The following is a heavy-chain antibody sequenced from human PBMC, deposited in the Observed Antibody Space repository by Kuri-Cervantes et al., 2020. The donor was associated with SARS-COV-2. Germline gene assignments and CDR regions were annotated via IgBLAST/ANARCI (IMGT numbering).Heavy chain of an antibody. Sequence: GESLKISCKGSGFRFTTYWIGWVRQMPGKGLEWMAIIYPTDSDTRYSPSFQGQVTISADKFISTAYLQWSSLKASDSAMYYCARTRGSYYTDAFDLWGQGTMVTVSS. CDR3: ARTRGSYYTDAFDL. CDR1: GFRFTTYW. CDR2: IYPTDSDT. V-gene: IGHV5-51*01. D-gene: IGHD1-26*01. J-gene: IGHJ3*01.